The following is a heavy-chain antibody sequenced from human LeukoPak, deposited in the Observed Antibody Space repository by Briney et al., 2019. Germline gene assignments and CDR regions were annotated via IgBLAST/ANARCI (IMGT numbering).Heavy chain of an antibody. J-gene: IGHJ4*02. Sequence: PSETLSLTCTVPGGSLIGSTYYWGCIRQPPGKGLDWIGIINYSGNTYYNPSLRSRVTISVDTSKNQFSLNLNSMTASDTAVYYCARGYDYWGQGTLVTVSS. D-gene: IGHD3-22*01. CDR2: INYSGNT. CDR1: GGSLIGSTYY. CDR3: ARGYDY. V-gene: IGHV4-39*01.